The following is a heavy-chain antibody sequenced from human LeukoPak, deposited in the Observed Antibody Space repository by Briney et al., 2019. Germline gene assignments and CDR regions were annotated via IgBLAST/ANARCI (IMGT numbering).Heavy chain of an antibody. CDR1: GDSVSSNSVA. V-gene: IGHV6-1*01. Sequence: SQTLSLTCAISGDSVSSNSVAWNWIRQSPSRGLEWLGRTYFRSKWYNDYAVSVKSRITINPDTSKNQFSLQLNSVTPEDTAVYYCARIHDYSNWFDPWGQGTLVTVSS. CDR2: TYFRSKWYN. J-gene: IGHJ5*02. D-gene: IGHD3-16*01. CDR3: ARIHDYSNWFDP.